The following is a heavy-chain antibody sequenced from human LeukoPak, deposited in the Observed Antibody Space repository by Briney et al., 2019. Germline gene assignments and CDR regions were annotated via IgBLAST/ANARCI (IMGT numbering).Heavy chain of an antibody. Sequence: GSLRLSCAASGFTFSSYSMNWVRQVPGKGLEWVSYISSSSSIINYADSVRGRFTISRDNAKNSLYLQMNSLRAEDTAVYYCARDRTGSFDYWGQGTLVTVSS. V-gene: IGHV3-48*04. D-gene: IGHD3-9*01. CDR2: ISSSSSII. J-gene: IGHJ4*02. CDR1: GFTFSSYS. CDR3: ARDRTGSFDY.